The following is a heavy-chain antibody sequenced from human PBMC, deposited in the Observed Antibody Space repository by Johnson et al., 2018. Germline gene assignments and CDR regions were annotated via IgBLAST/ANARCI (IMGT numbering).Heavy chain of an antibody. Sequence: QVQLVESGGGVVQPGRSLRLSCAASGFTFSSYGMHWVRQAPGKGLEWVAVISYDGSNKYYADSVKGRFTISRDNSKNTLYLQMNSLRAEDTAVYYCAKDQGYGDYYYGMDVWGQGTTVTVSS. CDR3: AKDQGYGDYYYGMDV. V-gene: IGHV3-30*18. J-gene: IGHJ6*02. D-gene: IGHD4-17*01. CDR2: ISYDGSNK. CDR1: GFTFSSYG.